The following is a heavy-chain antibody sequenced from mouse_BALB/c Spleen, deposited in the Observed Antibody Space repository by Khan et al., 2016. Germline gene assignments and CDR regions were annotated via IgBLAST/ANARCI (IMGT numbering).Heavy chain of an antibody. CDR1: GYTFTNYW. Sequence: QVQLKQSGAELVRPGASVKLSCKASGYTFTNYWMNWVKQRPGQGLEWIGMVDPSDSETHYNQMFKAKDTLTVDKSSSTAYMQLTSLTSEDCACYYCGRRAYALLDYWGQGTSVTVSS. V-gene: IGHV1-61*01. J-gene: IGHJ4*01. CDR2: VDPSDSET. D-gene: IGHD3-3*01. CDR3: GRRAYALLDY.